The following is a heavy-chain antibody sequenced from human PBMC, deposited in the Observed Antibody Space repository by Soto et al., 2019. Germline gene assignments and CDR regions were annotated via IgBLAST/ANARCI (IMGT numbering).Heavy chain of an antibody. J-gene: IGHJ4*02. CDR2: SFSSGST. CDR1: GDSISSFY. CDR3: ARVGYCSSTPCWPIGYFEY. V-gene: IGHV4-59*01. D-gene: IGHD2-2*01. Sequence: QVQLQESGPGLVKPSETLSLTCTVSGDSISSFYWTWIRQPPGKGLVGVGYSFSSGSTNYNPSLKSRVTIAVDTSENQFSLKLTSVTAADTAVYYCARVGYCSSTPCWPIGYFEYWGQGTLVTVSS.